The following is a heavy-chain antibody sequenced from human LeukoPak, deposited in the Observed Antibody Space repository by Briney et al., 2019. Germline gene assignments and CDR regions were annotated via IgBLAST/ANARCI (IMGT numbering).Heavy chain of an antibody. CDR1: GFTFSSYA. J-gene: IGHJ4*02. CDR2: ISSDGGST. V-gene: IGHV3-64*01. Sequence: GGSLRLSCAASGFTFSSYAMHWVRQAPGKGLEYVSAISSDGGSTYYTNSVKGRFTISRDNSKNTLYLQMGSLRAEDMAVYYCASLGYCSGGSCYTDYWGRGTLVTVSS. D-gene: IGHD2-15*01. CDR3: ASLGYCSGGSCYTDY.